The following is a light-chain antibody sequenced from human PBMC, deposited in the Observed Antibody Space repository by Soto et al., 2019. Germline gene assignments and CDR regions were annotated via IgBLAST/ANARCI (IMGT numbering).Light chain of an antibody. CDR3: QQYANSPIT. CDR2: GVS. J-gene: IGKJ5*01. V-gene: IGKV3-20*01. CDR1: QPVSSNF. Sequence: VLTQSPGTLSLSPGEIAALSCRASQPVSSNFLAWYQQKPGQAPRLLIYGVSSRASGIPDRFFGSGSGTDFTLTINRLEPEDFAVYYCQQYANSPITVGQGTRLDIK.